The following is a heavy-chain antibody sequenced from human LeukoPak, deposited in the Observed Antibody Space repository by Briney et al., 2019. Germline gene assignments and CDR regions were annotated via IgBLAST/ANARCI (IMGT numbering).Heavy chain of an antibody. D-gene: IGHD2-15*01. CDR2: INHSGST. V-gene: IGHV4-34*01. J-gene: IGHJ4*02. Sequence: PSETLSLTCAVYGGSFSGYYWSWIRQPPGKGLEWIGEINHSGSTNYNPSLKSRVTISVDTSKNQFSLKLSSVTAADTAVYYCARGQVVVAATVYYFDYWGQGTLVTVSS. CDR3: ARGQVVVAATVYYFDY. CDR1: GGSFSGYY.